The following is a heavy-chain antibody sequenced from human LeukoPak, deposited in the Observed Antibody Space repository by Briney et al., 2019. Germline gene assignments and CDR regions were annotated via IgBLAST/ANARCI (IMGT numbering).Heavy chain of an antibody. CDR1: GFTFSTYA. CDR2: ITRSGTYT. J-gene: IGHJ2*01. D-gene: IGHD3-22*01. CDR3: ARSRQHYYESSGNYEIFNWYFDL. V-gene: IGHV3-23*01. Sequence: PGGSLRLSCEASGFTFSTYAMYWVRQAPGRGLELVSGITRSGTYTYYADSVKGRFTTSRDNSKNTLYLQMNSLRVEDTAVYYCARSRQHYYESSGNYEIFNWYFDLWGRGTLVTVSS.